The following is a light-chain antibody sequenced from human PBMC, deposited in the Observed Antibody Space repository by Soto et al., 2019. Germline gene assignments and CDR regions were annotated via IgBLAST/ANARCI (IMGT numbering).Light chain of an antibody. Sequence: EIVMTQSPATLSVSPGERATLSCRASQSVGANLAWYLQKPGQAPRLLIYGASTRAAGISPRFSGGGYRTEFTLTISSLRSEDFGVYYCQQYTYWPRSFGQGTKVGIK. CDR2: GAS. V-gene: IGKV3-15*01. J-gene: IGKJ1*01. CDR1: QSVGAN. CDR3: QQYTYWPRS.